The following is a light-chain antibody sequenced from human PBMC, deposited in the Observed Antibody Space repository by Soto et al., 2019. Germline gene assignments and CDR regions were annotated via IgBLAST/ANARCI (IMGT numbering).Light chain of an antibody. CDR1: QSMTTK. CDR2: GAF. Sequence: EIVMAQSRSTVCRARGEGGTRWCRASQSMTTKLAWYQQKPGQAPRLLIHGAFTRATGIPARFSGSGSGTEFTLTISPLQSEDLAVYSCQQYNHWPWTFRQGTQLDIK. CDR3: QQYNHWPWT. J-gene: IGKJ1*01. V-gene: IGKV3-15*01.